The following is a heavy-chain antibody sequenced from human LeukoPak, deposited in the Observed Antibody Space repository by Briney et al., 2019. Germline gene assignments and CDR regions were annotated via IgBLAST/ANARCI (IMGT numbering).Heavy chain of an antibody. CDR2: IRGSGGST. CDR1: VVTFGSYA. J-gene: IGHJ6*02. Sequence: PGGSLRLSCAASVVTFGSYAMSWVRQAPGKGLEWVSAIRGSGGSTYDADSVKGRFTISRDNSKNTLYLQMNSLRAEDTAVYYCAKPYGMDVWGQGTTVTVSS. V-gene: IGHV3-23*01. CDR3: AKPYGMDV.